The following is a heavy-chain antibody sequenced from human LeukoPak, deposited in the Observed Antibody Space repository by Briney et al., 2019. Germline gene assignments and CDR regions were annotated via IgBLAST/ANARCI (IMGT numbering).Heavy chain of an antibody. V-gene: IGHV4-39*07. Sequence: PSETLSLTCTVSGGSIKTSSYYWGWIRQPPGKGLEWVGSIYYSGSTSYSQSLKSRVTISVDTSKNQISLKVTSMTAADTAVYYCARGGERNNWNFRDYYYYYMDVWGNGTTVTVSS. J-gene: IGHJ6*03. CDR1: GGSIKTSSYY. D-gene: IGHD1-1*01. CDR2: IYYSGST. CDR3: ARGGERNNWNFRDYYYYYMDV.